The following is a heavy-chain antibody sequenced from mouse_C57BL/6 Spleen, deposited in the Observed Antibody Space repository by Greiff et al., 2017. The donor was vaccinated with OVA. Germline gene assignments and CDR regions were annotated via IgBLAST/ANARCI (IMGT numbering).Heavy chain of an antibody. V-gene: IGHV1-15*01. CDR3: TRGRWLLHAMDY. Sequence: QVQLKQSGAELVRPGASVTLSCKASGYTFTDYEMHWVKQTPVHGLEWIGAIDPETGGTAYNQKFKGKAILTADKSSSTAYMELRSLTSEDSAVYYCTRGRWLLHAMDYWGQGTSVTVSS. D-gene: IGHD2-3*01. J-gene: IGHJ4*01. CDR1: GYTFTDYE. CDR2: IDPETGGT.